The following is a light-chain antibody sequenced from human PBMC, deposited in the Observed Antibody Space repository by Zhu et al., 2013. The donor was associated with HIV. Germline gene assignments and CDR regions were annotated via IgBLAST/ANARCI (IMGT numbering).Light chain of an antibody. CDR3: QQGYSTPVT. V-gene: IGKV1-39*01. CDR2: GAS. J-gene: IGKJ5*01. CDR1: QNINKH. Sequence: DIQMTQVPSSLSASVGDRVIISCRASQNINKHVNWYQQKPGQAPKLLIYGASRLQTGVPSGFRGSGSGTDFTLTITGLQPEDFATYYCQQGYSTPVTFGQGTRLDI.